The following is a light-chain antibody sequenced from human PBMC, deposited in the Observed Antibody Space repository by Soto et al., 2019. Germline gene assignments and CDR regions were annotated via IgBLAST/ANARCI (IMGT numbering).Light chain of an antibody. V-gene: IGLV2-14*01. Sequence: QSVLTQPASVSGSPGQSITISCTGTSSDIGGYNYVSWYQQYPDKAPKLMIYEVSYRPSGVSNRFSGSKSGNTASLTISGLQAEDEGDYYCVSYTSARTHVVFGGGTKVTVL. CDR1: SSDIGGYNY. CDR2: EVS. J-gene: IGLJ2*01. CDR3: VSYTSARTHVV.